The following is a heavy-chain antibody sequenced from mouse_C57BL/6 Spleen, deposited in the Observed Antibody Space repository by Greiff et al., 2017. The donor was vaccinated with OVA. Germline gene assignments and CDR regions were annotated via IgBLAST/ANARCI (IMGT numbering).Heavy chain of an antibody. Sequence: VQLQQSGTVLARPGASVKMSCKTSGYTFTSYWMHWVKQRPGQGLEWIGAIYPGNSDTSYNQKLKGKAKLTADTAASTAYMELSSLTNEDSAVSYCIYYGYDNGFAYWGQGTLVTVSA. CDR2: IYPGNSDT. CDR3: IYYGYDNGFAY. CDR1: GYTFTSYW. V-gene: IGHV1-5*01. J-gene: IGHJ3*01. D-gene: IGHD2-2*01.